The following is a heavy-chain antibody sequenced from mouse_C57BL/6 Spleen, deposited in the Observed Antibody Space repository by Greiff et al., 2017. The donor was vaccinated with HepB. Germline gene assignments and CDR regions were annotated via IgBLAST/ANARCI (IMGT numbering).Heavy chain of an antibody. CDR1: GFSLTSYG. CDR3: ALYDYDHYYAMDY. Sequence: VMLVESGPGLVQPSQSLSITCTVSGFSLTSYGVHWVRQSPGKGLEWLGVIWSGGSTDYNAAFISRLSISKDNSKSQVFFKMNSLQADDTAIYYCALYDYDHYYAMDYWGQGTSVTVSS. V-gene: IGHV2-2*01. D-gene: IGHD2-4*01. CDR2: IWSGGST. J-gene: IGHJ4*01.